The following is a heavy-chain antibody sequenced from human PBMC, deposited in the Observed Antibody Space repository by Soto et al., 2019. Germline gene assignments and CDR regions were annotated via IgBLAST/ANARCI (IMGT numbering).Heavy chain of an antibody. D-gene: IGHD1-26*01. CDR3: ARPSGSYLFYFDY. CDR2: IYYSGGT. Sequence: PSETLSLTCTVSGGSISSYYWSWIRQPPGKGLEWIGSIYYSGGTYYNPSLKSRVTISVDTSKNQFSLKLSSVTAADTAVYYCARPSGSYLFYFDYWGQGTLVTVSS. V-gene: IGHV4-59*05. J-gene: IGHJ4*02. CDR1: GGSISSYY.